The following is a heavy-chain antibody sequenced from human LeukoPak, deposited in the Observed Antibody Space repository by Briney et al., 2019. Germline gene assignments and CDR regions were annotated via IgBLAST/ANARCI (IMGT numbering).Heavy chain of an antibody. V-gene: IGHV4-30-4*08. D-gene: IGHD5-24*01. CDR1: GGSISSGDYY. Sequence: PPQTLSLTCTVSGGSISSGDYYWRWIRQPPGKGLEWIGYIYYSGSTYYNPSLKSRVTISVDTSKNQFSLKLSSVTAADTAVYYCASTIDVEMVYFDYWGQGTLVTVSS. CDR2: IYYSGST. CDR3: ASTIDVEMVYFDY. J-gene: IGHJ4*02.